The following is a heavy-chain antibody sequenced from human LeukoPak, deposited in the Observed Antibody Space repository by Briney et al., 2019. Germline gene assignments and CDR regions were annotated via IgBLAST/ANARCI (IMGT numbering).Heavy chain of an antibody. J-gene: IGHJ5*02. CDR1: GYTFTSYY. CDR3: ASFNYYDSSGYYRNWFDP. Sequence: ASVKVSCKASGYTFTSYYMHWVRQAPGQGLEWMGIINPSGGSTSYAQKFQGRVTMTRDTSISTAYMELRSLRSDDTAVYYCASFNYYDSSGYYRNWFDPWGQGTLVTVSS. CDR2: INPSGGST. V-gene: IGHV1-46*01. D-gene: IGHD3-22*01.